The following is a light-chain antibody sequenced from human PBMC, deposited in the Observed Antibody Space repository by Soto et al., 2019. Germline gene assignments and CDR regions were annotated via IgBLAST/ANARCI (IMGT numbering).Light chain of an antibody. V-gene: IGLV1-51*01. CDR3: ATWDGSLSVVV. CDR2: DND. Sequence: QSVLTQPPSVSAAPGQKVTISCSGSSSNIGNNYVSWYQQLPGTAPKLLIFDNDARPSGIPDRFSGSKSGTSATLGITGLQTGDEADYYCATWDGSLSVVVFGGGTKLTVL. J-gene: IGLJ3*02. CDR1: SSNIGNNY.